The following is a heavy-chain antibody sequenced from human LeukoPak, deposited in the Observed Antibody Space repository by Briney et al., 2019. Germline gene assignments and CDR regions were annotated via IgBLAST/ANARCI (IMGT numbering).Heavy chain of an antibody. Sequence: SVKVSCKASGGTFSSYTISWVRQAPGQGLEWMGRIIPILGIANYAQRFQGRVTITADKSTSTAYMELSSLRSEDTAVYYCAVLDIVVVPAARDAFDIWGQGTMVTVSS. D-gene: IGHD2-2*03. CDR1: GGTFSSYT. J-gene: IGHJ3*02. CDR2: IIPILGIA. V-gene: IGHV1-69*02. CDR3: AVLDIVVVPAARDAFDI.